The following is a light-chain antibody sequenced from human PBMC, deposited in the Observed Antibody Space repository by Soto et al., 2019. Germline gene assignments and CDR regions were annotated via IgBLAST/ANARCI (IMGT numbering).Light chain of an antibody. CDR3: QVWDTSDPRVM. V-gene: IGLV3-21*02. J-gene: IGLJ3*02. Sequence: SYELTQPPSVSVAPGLTATITCGGDNIGNKVVHWYQQKPGQAPVLVVSDDRDRPSGIPERFSGSNSGNTATLTISRVEAGDEADYHCQVWDTSDPRVMFGGGTKLTVL. CDR1: NIGNKV. CDR2: DDR.